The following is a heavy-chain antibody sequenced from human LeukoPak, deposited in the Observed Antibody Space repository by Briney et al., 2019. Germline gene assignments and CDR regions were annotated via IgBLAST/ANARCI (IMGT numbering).Heavy chain of an antibody. CDR3: AKDLAIQLWLWAFDY. CDR2: ISGSGGST. J-gene: IGHJ4*02. CDR1: GFTFSSYA. V-gene: IGHV3-23*01. Sequence: GGSLRLSCAASGFTFSSYAMSWVRQAPGKGLEWVSAISGSGGSTYYADSVKGRFTISRGNSKNTLYLQMNSLRAEDTAVYYCAKDLAIQLWLWAFDYWGQGTLVTVSS. D-gene: IGHD5-18*01.